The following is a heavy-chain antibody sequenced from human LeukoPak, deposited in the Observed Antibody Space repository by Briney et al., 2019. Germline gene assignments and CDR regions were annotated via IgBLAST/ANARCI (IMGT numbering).Heavy chain of an antibody. J-gene: IGHJ5*02. CDR1: GFTFSSYA. V-gene: IGHV3-23*01. D-gene: IGHD3-3*01. CDR2: ISGSGGST. CDR3: AKGAYYDFWSGYGPSNWFDP. Sequence: GGSLRLSCAASGFTFSSYAMSWVRQAPGKGLEWVSAISGSGGSTYYADSVKGRFTISRDNSKNTLYLQMNSLRAEDTAVYYCAKGAYYDFWSGYGPSNWFDPWGQGTLATVSS.